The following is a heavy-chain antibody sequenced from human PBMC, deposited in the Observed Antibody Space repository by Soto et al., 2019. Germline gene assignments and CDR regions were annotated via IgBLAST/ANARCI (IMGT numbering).Heavy chain of an antibody. J-gene: IGHJ4*02. Sequence: PGGSLRLSCAASGFTFSSYAMSWVRQAPGKGLEWVSAISGSGGSTYYADSVKGRFTISRDNSKNTLYLQMNSLRAEDTAVYYCAKMIHEAYNWNDGLDYWGQGTLVTVSS. D-gene: IGHD1-1*01. CDR1: GFTFSSYA. CDR3: AKMIHEAYNWNDGLDY. CDR2: ISGSGGST. V-gene: IGHV3-23*01.